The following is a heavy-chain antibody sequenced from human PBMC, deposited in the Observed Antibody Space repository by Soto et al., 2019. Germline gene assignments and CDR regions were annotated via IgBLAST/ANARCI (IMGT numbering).Heavy chain of an antibody. CDR2: INAGNGNT. CDR3: ASRGYYDSSGYPFDY. CDR1: GYTFTSYA. V-gene: IGHV1-3*01. Sequence: ASVKVSCKASGYTFTSYAMHWVRQAPGQRLEWMGWINAGNGNTKYSQKFQGRVTITRGTSASTAYMELSSLRSEDTAVYYCASRGYYDSSGYPFDYWGQGTLVTVSS. J-gene: IGHJ4*02. D-gene: IGHD3-22*01.